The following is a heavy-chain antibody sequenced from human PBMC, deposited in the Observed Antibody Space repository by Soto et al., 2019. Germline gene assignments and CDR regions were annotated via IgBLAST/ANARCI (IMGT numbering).Heavy chain of an antibody. CDR3: AREDRDRETGLVPAAIDGMDV. Sequence: QVQLVQSGAEVKKPGSSVKVSCKASGGTFSRYSITWVRQAPGHGLEWIGRIIPIFGIASYAQKFQGSVTITADDSTSRAYMELSSLRSDDTAVYYCAREDRDRETGLVPAAIDGMDVWGQGTTVTVSS. CDR2: IIPIFGIA. V-gene: IGHV1-69*08. D-gene: IGHD2-2*01. J-gene: IGHJ6*02. CDR1: GGTFSRYS.